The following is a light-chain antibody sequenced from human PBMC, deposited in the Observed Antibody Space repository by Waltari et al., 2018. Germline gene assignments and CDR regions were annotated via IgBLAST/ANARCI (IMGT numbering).Light chain of an antibody. CDR3: GTWDNSLSAGV. CDR1: TFNIGENY. CDR2: END. V-gene: IGLV1-51*01. J-gene: IGLJ3*02. Sequence: QSVLTQPPSVSAAPGQKVTISCFGSTFNIGENYVSWYQHLPGTAPRLLIYENDKRPSGISDRFSGSKSGTSGTLDITGLQTGDEADYYCGTWDNSLSAGVFGGGTKLTVL.